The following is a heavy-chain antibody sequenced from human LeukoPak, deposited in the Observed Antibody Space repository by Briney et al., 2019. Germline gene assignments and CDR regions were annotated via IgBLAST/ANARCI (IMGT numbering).Heavy chain of an antibody. CDR2: IYYSGST. D-gene: IGHD3-22*01. CDR1: GGSISRYY. V-gene: IGHV4-59*04. Sequence: SETLSLTCTVSGGSISRYYWSWIRQPPGKGLEWIGSIYYSGSTYYNPSLKSRVTISVDTSKNQFSLKLSSVTAADTAVYYCACYYDSSGYFDAFDIWGQGTMVTVSS. J-gene: IGHJ3*02. CDR3: ACYYDSSGYFDAFDI.